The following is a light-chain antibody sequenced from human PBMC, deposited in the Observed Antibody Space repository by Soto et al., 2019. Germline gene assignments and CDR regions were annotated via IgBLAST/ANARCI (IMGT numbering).Light chain of an antibody. CDR3: SSYISGGLYV. Sequence: QSALAQPASVSGSPGQSITFSCTGTSSDVGGYNYVSWYQQHPGKAPKLIIYEVNNRPSGVSNRFSGSKSGNTASLTISGLQAEDEADYYCSSYISGGLYVFGAGTKLTVL. CDR2: EVN. CDR1: SSDVGGYNY. J-gene: IGLJ1*01. V-gene: IGLV2-14*01.